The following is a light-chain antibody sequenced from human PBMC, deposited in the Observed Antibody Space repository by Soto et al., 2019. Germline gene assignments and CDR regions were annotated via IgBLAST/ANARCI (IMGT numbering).Light chain of an antibody. Sequence: EIVLTQSPATLSLSLGERATLSCRASQSVSIYLAWYQQKPGQDPRLLIYDASNRATGIPARFSGSGSGTDFTLTISSLEPEDFAGYYCQQRSSWPLTFGGGNKVEIK. J-gene: IGKJ4*01. CDR3: QQRSSWPLT. V-gene: IGKV3-11*01. CDR2: DAS. CDR1: QSVSIY.